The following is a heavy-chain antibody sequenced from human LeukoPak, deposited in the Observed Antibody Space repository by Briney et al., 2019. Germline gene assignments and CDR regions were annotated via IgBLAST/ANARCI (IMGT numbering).Heavy chain of an antibody. J-gene: IGHJ4*02. CDR2: ISYVGSNK. CDR1: GLTFSSYG. CDR3: AKGAKFVWFGELLDY. Sequence: GGSLRLSCAASGLTFSSYGMHWVRQAPGKGLEWVAVISYVGSNKYYADSVKGRFTISRDNSKNTLYLQMNSLRAEDTAVYYCAKGAKFVWFGELLDYWGQGTLVTVSS. D-gene: IGHD3-10*01. V-gene: IGHV3-30*18.